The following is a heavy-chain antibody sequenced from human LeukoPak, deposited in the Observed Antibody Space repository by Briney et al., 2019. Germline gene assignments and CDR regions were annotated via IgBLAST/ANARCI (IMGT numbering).Heavy chain of an antibody. CDR2: ISSSSSSTI. CDR3: ARDGEGSPNYDYVWGSYRSPYFDY. D-gene: IGHD3-16*02. CDR1: GFTFSSYS. Sequence: PGGSLRLSCAASGFTFSSYSMNWVRQAPGKGLEWVSYISSSSSSTIYYADSVKGRFTISRDNSKNTLYLQMNSLRAEDTAVYYCARDGEGSPNYDYVWGSYRSPYFDYWGQGTLVTVSS. V-gene: IGHV3-48*01. J-gene: IGHJ4*02.